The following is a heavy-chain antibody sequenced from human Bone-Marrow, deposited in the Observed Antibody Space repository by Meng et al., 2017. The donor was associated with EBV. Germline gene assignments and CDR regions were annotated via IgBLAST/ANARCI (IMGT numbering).Heavy chain of an antibody. V-gene: IGHV1-69*01. CDR2: LLPILGAP. D-gene: IGHD3-10*01. Sequence: GKVGDSGPGVKKPGASVKRSCKQSGGAFSRADISWVRQAPGQGLEWKGGLLPILGAPNYAETFQDRVTITADESTSTAYMELSSLTSEDTAVYYCARESGRGYTPDYWGQGTLVTVSS. CDR3: ARESGRGYTPDY. CDR1: GGAFSRAD. J-gene: IGHJ4*02.